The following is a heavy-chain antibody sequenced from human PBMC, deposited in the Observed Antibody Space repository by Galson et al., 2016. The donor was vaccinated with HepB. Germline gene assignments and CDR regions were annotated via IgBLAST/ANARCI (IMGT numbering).Heavy chain of an antibody. CDR3: AREFYDSSGSYGDDAAFNV. D-gene: IGHD3-22*01. CDR2: INPNTGDT. CDR1: GYSFTDYN. Sequence: SVKVSCKASGYSFTDYNLHWVRQAPGQGLEWMGYINPNTGDTEDAQKFQGRVTMTRDTSINTTYMELRRLTSDDTAIYYCAREFYDSSGSYGDDAAFNVWGQGTMVTVSS. V-gene: IGHV1-2*02. J-gene: IGHJ3*01.